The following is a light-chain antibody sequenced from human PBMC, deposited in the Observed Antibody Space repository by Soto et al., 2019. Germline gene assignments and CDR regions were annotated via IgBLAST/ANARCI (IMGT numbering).Light chain of an antibody. J-gene: IGKJ4*02. CDR1: QGISSY. CDR3: QRYNIFPLT. Sequence: AIRMTQSPSSLSASTGDRVTITCRASQGISSYLAWYQQKPGKAPKLLIYAASTLQSGVPSRFSGSGSGTDFTLTISCLQSFFFVICYCQRYNIFPLTFVGGTK. CDR2: AAS. V-gene: IGKV1-8*01.